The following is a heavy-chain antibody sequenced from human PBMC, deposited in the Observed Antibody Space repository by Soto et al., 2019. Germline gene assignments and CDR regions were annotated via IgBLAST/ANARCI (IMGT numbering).Heavy chain of an antibody. V-gene: IGHV4-31*03. J-gene: IGHJ3*02. CDR3: ARSFLGDWSTDAFDI. D-gene: IGHD3-9*01. Sequence: QVQLQESGPGLVKPSQTLSLTCTVSGGSISSGGYYWSWIRQHPGKGLEWIGYIYYSGSTYYNPSLKSRVTISVDTSNNQFSLKLSSVTAADTAVYYCARSFLGDWSTDAFDIWGQGTMVTVSS. CDR2: IYYSGST. CDR1: GGSISSGGYY.